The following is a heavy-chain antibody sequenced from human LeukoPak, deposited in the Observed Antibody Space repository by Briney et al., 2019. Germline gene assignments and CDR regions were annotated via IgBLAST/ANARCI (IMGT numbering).Heavy chain of an antibody. Sequence: GGSLRLSCAASGFTFSSYEMNWVRQASGKGLEWVSYISSSGSTIYYADSVKGRFTISRDNAKNSLYLQMNSLRAEDTAVYYCARDSTIFGVVPDGMDVWGQGTTVTVSS. V-gene: IGHV3-48*03. CDR2: ISSSGSTI. D-gene: IGHD3-3*01. J-gene: IGHJ6*02. CDR3: ARDSTIFGVVPDGMDV. CDR1: GFTFSSYE.